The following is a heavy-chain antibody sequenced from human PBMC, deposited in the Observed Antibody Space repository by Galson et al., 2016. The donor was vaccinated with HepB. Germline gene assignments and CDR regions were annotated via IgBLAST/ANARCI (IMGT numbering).Heavy chain of an antibody. V-gene: IGHV3-53*01. D-gene: IGHD3-16*02. CDR3: TCGRSPGAY. CDR2: IYSGGST. J-gene: IGHJ4*02. CDR1: GFTVSNNY. Sequence: SLRLSCAASGFTVSNNYMSWVRQAPGKGLEWVSLIYSGGSTSYADSVKGRFTISRDHSKNTLYLQMNSLRAEDTAVYFCTCGRSPGAYWGQGTLVTVSS.